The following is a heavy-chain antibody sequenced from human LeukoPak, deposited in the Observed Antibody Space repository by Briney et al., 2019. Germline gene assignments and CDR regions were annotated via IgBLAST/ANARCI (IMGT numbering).Heavy chain of an antibody. V-gene: IGHV3-23*01. D-gene: IGHD3-3*01. Sequence: GGSLRLSCAASGFTFSSYAMSWVRQAPGKGLEWVSAISGSGGSTYYADSVKGRFTISRDNSKNTLYLQMNSLRAENTAVYYCAKGPRVSRFLEWDQYGMDVWGQGTTVTVSS. CDR3: AKGPRVSRFLEWDQYGMDV. J-gene: IGHJ6*02. CDR2: ISGSGGST. CDR1: GFTFSSYA.